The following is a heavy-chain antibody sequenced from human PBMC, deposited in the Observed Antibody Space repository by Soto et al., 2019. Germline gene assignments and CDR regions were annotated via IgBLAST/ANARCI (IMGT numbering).Heavy chain of an antibody. J-gene: IGHJ6*02. CDR2: IYPGDSDT. V-gene: IGHV5-51*01. CDR1: GYSFTSYW. CDR3: LRRSSSTSCYGMAV. D-gene: IGHD2-2*01. Sequence: PGESLKISCKGSGYSFTSYWIGWVRQIPGKGLEWMGIIYPGDSDTRYSPSFQGQVTISADKSISNAYLQWSRLKASDTAMYYWLRRSSSTSCYGMAVWGQGTPVTLAS.